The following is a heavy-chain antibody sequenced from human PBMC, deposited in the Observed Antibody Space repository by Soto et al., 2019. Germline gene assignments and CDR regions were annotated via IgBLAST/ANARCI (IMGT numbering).Heavy chain of an antibody. D-gene: IGHD6-13*01. CDR3: ARRSRIAAAGTWPYYGMAV. Sequence: QLQLQESGSGLVKPSQTLSLTCAVSGGSISSGGYSWSWIRQPPGKGLEWIGYIYHSGSTYYNPSLKSRVTISVDRSKNQFSLQLSSVTASDTAVYYCARRSRIAAAGTWPYYGMAVWGQGTTVTVSS. CDR1: GGSISSGGYS. CDR2: IYHSGST. J-gene: IGHJ6*02. V-gene: IGHV4-30-2*01.